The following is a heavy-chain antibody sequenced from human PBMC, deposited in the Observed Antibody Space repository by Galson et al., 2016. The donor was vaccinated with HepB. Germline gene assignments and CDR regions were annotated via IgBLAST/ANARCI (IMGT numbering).Heavy chain of an antibody. CDR3: AKEPNYDFWSGHPFDY. Sequence: SLRLSCAASGFSFSLNTVHWVRQLPGKGLEWVALISYTGSNEIYAESVKGRFTISRDNSKNALYLQMNSLRAEDTAVYYCAKEPNYDFWSGHPFDYWGQGTLVTVSS. CDR2: ISYTGSNE. V-gene: IGHV3-30*04. D-gene: IGHD3-3*01. J-gene: IGHJ4*02. CDR1: GFSFSLNT.